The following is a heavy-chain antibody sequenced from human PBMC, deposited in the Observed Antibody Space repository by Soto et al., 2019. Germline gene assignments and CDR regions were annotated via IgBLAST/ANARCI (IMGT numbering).Heavy chain of an antibody. J-gene: IGHJ6*03. D-gene: IGHD6-13*01. Sequence: PSETLSLTCTVSGGSISSYYWSWIRQPPGKGLEWIGYIYYSGSTNYNPSLKSRVTISVDTSKNQFSLKLSSVTAADTAVYYCARLQGVYYYYMDVWGKGTTVTVSS. V-gene: IGHV4-59*08. CDR3: ARLQGVYYYYMDV. CDR2: IYYSGST. CDR1: GGSISSYY.